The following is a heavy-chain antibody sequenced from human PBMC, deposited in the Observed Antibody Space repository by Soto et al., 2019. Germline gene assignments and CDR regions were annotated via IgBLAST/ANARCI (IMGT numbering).Heavy chain of an antibody. CDR1: GGTFSSYA. Sequence: ASVKVSCKASGGTFSSYAISWVRQAPGQGLEWMGGIIPIIGTANYAQKFQGRVTITADESTSTAYMELSSLRSEDTAVYYCARGYYGSGSYYISQTYYYYYCGMDVWGQGTTVTGSS. CDR3: ARGYYGSGSYYISQTYYYYYCGMDV. CDR2: IIPIIGTA. D-gene: IGHD3-10*01. V-gene: IGHV1-69*13. J-gene: IGHJ6*02.